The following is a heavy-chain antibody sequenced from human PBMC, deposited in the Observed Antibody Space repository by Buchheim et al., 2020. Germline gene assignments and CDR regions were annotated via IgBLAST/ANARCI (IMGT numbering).Heavy chain of an antibody. D-gene: IGHD4-11*01. CDR2: VSAYNGRT. J-gene: IGHJ4*02. Sequence: QVQLVQSGPEVKKPGASVKVSCKPCGYNFISYGITWVRQAPGQGLEWLGWVSAYNGRTDYAEKVQGRVTMTTDTSTSTAYMELSSLRSDDTAVYYCARGSVTVDYWGQGTL. CDR1: GYNFISYG. V-gene: IGHV1-18*01. CDR3: ARGSVTVDY.